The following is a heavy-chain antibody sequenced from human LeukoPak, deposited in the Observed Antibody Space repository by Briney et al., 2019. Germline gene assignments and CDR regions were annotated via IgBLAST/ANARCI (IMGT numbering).Heavy chain of an antibody. V-gene: IGHV4-59*01. CDR1: GGSISSYY. D-gene: IGHD6-13*01. CDR2: IYYSGST. CDR3: ARGLMVAVAGRGESHY. J-gene: IGHJ4*02. Sequence: SETLSLTCTVSGGSISSYYWSWIRQPPGKGLEWIGYIYYSGSTNYNPSLKSRVTISVDTSKNQFSLKLSSVTAADTAVYYCARGLMVAVAGRGESHYWGQGTLVTVSS.